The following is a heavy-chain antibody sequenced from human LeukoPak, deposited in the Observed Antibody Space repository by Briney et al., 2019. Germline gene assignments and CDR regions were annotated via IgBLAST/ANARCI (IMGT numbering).Heavy chain of an antibody. CDR2: IYSGGST. CDR1: GFTVSSNY. J-gene: IGHJ4*02. CDR3: ASLWFGELAFDY. Sequence: GGSLRLSCAASGFTVSSNYMSWVRQAPGKGLEGVSVIYSGGSTYYADSVKGRFTISRDNPKNTLYLQMNSLRAEDTAVYYCASLWFGELAFDYWGQGTLVTVSS. V-gene: IGHV3-53*01. D-gene: IGHD3-10*01.